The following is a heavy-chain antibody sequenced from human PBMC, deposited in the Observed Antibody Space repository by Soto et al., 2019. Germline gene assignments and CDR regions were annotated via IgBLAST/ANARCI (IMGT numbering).Heavy chain of an antibody. CDR3: ARQGSNEYYYYGMDV. Sequence: QVQLVQSRAEVKKPGSSVKVSCKASGGTFSSYAINWVRQAPGQGLEWMGGIIRIFGTPDYAQRFQGRVTITADVSTSSAYMDLSILRSEDTAVYYCARQGSNEYYYYGMDVWGHWTTVTVSS. V-gene: IGHV1-69*12. CDR1: GGTFSSYA. CDR2: IIRIFGTP. D-gene: IGHD3-10*01. J-gene: IGHJ6*02.